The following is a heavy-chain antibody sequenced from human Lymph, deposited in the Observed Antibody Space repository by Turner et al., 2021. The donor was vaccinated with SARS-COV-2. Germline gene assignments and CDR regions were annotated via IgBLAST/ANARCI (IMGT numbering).Heavy chain of an antibody. D-gene: IGHD6-6*01. CDR1: GFTFNNAW. Sequence: EVQLVESGGGLVRHGGSLRLTCAASGFTFNNAWMSWARQAPGKGLEWVCRIKSITDGGTTDYAAPVKGRFTISRDDSKNTLYLQMNSLKTEDTAVYYCTTDPGQLVPYFDYWGQGTLVTVSS. CDR2: IKSITDGGTT. V-gene: IGHV3-15*01. J-gene: IGHJ4*02. CDR3: TTDPGQLVPYFDY.